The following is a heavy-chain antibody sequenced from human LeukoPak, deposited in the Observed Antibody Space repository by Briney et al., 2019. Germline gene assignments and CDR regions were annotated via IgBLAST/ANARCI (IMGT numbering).Heavy chain of an antibody. CDR2: ISAYDGDT. V-gene: IGHV1-18*01. Sequence: ASLKLSCKASGYTFTRYTITWVRQAPGQGLEWVGWISAYDGDTNYAHKVQGRVTMTRDTSTSTAYMELRSLSSDDTAVYYCARDNSAISDCSSASCFHFNYWGQGTLVTVSS. CDR1: GYTFTRYT. D-gene: IGHD2-2*01. J-gene: IGHJ4*02. CDR3: ARDNSAISDCSSASCFHFNY.